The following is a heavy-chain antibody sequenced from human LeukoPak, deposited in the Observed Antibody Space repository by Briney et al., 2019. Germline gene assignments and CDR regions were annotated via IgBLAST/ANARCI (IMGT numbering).Heavy chain of an antibody. V-gene: IGHV3-21*01. CDR1: GFTFSSYS. D-gene: IGHD6-6*01. CDR3: ARHKHGSSTFDY. J-gene: IGHJ4*02. Sequence: PGGSLRLSCAASGFTFSSYSMNWVRQAPGKGLEWVSSISSSSSYIYYADSVKGRFTISRDNAKNSLYLQMNSLRAEDTAVYYCARHKHGSSTFDYRGERTLATVSS. CDR2: ISSSSSYI.